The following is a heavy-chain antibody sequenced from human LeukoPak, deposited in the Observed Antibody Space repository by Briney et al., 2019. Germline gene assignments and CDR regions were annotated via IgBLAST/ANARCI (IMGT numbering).Heavy chain of an antibody. CDR2: ISSSSSYI. CDR1: GFTFSRYS. CDR3: ARDPGYYDSSGYYVDY. Sequence: GSLRLSCAASGFTFSRYSMNWVRQAPGKGLEWVSSISSSSSYIYYADSVKGRFTISRDNAKNSLYLQMNSLRAEDKAVYYCARDPGYYDSSGYYVDYWGQGTLVTASS. V-gene: IGHV3-21*01. J-gene: IGHJ4*02. D-gene: IGHD3-22*01.